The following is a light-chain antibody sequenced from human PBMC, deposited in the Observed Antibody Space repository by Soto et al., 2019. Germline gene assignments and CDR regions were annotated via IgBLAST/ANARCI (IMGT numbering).Light chain of an antibody. J-gene: IGLJ2*01. V-gene: IGLV4-69*01. CDR3: QTWGTGILVV. Sequence: QSALTQSPSVSASLGASVKLTCTLSSGHSSYAIAWHQQQPEKGPRFLMKLNSDGGHIKGDGIPDRFSASSSGAERYLTISSLQSEDEADYYCQTWGTGILVVFGGGTKLTVL. CDR2: LNSDGGH. CDR1: SGHSSYA.